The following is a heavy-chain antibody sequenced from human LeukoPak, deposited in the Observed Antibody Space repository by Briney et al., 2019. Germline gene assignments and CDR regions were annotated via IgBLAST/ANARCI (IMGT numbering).Heavy chain of an antibody. V-gene: IGHV4-59*01. D-gene: IGHD5-12*01. CDR3: ARDANRGYSGYDGGYFDY. Sequence: SETLSLTCTVSGGSLSSYYWNWIRQPPGKGLEWIGYVYYSGSTNYNPSLESRVTVSVDTSKNQFSLKLSSVTAADTAVYYCARDANRGYSGYDGGYFDYWGQGTLVTVSS. J-gene: IGHJ4*02. CDR2: VYYSGST. CDR1: GGSLSSYY.